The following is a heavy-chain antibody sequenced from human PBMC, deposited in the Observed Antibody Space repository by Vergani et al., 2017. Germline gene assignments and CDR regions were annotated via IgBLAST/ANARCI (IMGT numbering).Heavy chain of an antibody. CDR1: GFTFSSYA. V-gene: IGHV3-23*01. CDR3: AKAGYDYVWGSYRYETRCYFDY. CDR2: ISGSGGST. D-gene: IGHD3-16*02. Sequence: EVQLLESGGGLVQPGGSLRLSCAASGFTFSSYAMSWVRQAPGKGLEWVSAISGSGGSTYYADSVKGRFTISRDNSKNTLYLQMNSLRAEDTAVYYCAKAGYDYVWGSYRYETRCYFDYWGQGTLVTVSS. J-gene: IGHJ4*02.